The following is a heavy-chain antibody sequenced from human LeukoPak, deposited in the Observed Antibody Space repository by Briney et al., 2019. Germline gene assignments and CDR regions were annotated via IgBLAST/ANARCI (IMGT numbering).Heavy chain of an antibody. D-gene: IGHD2-2*01. CDR2: IYTSGST. V-gene: IGHV4-61*02. J-gene: IGHJ6*03. Sequence: SQTLSLTCTVPGGSISSGSYYWSWIRQPAGKGLEWIGRIYTSGSTNYNPSLKSRVTISVDTSKNQFSLKLSSVTAADTAVYYCARDPNYCSSTSCYEWDYYMDVWGKGTTVTVSS. CDR3: ARDPNYCSSTSCYEWDYYMDV. CDR1: GGSISSGSYY.